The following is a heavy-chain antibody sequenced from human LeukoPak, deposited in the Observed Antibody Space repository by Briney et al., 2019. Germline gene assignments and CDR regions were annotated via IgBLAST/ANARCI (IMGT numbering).Heavy chain of an antibody. D-gene: IGHD6-19*01. CDR2: ISSGGDGT. J-gene: IGHJ4*02. V-gene: IGHV3-23*01. Sequence: PGGSLRLSCAASGLTFNTYAMNWVRQPPGKGLEWVSGISSGGDGTYYADSVKGRFTISRDNSKNTLSLQMNSLRVEDTAIYYCAKDRYDSGWRLNDYWGRGTLITVSS. CDR3: AKDRYDSGWRLNDY. CDR1: GLTFNTYA.